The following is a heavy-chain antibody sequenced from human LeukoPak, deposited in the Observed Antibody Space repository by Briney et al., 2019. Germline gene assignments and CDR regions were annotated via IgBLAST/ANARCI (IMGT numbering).Heavy chain of an antibody. J-gene: IGHJ5*01. CDR1: GFSLDSYW. CDR2: IKQDGSEK. D-gene: IGHD3-3*01. CDR3: TRDGSGWSDS. Sequence: PGGSLRLSCAASGFSLDSYWMRWVRQAPGKGPEWVANIKQDGSEKYYVDSVKGRFTIPRDNAKNSLYLQMNSLRVEDTAVYFCTRDGSGWSDSWGHGTVVTVSS. V-gene: IGHV3-7*01.